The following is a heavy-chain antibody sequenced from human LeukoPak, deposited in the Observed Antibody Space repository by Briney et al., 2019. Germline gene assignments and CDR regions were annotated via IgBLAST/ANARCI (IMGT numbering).Heavy chain of an antibody. CDR2: VNDSGST. J-gene: IGHJ5*02. CDR1: GGSFSGYY. D-gene: IGHD1-1*01. V-gene: IGHV4-34*01. Sequence: SETLSLTCAVYGGSFSGYYWSWIRQPPGKGLEWIGEVNDSGSTNYSPSLRSQVTISVDTSKNQFSLKLSSVPAADTTVYYCARGRREKQLVDSPVSVKFDPWGQGTLVTVSS. CDR3: ARGRREKQLVDSPVSVKFDP.